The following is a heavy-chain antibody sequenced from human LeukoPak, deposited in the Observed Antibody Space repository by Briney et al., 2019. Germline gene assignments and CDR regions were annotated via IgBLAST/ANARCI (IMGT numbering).Heavy chain of an antibody. CDR2: INHSGST. CDR1: GGSFSGYY. J-gene: IGHJ4*02. V-gene: IGHV4-34*01. CDR3: ASGGLYDSSGYWNHLDY. D-gene: IGHD3-22*01. Sequence: SETLSLTCAVYGGSFSGYYWSWIRQPPGKGLEWIGEINHSGSTNYNPSLMSRVTISVDTSKNQFSLKLSSVTAADTAVYYCASGGLYDSSGYWNHLDYWGQGTLVTVSS.